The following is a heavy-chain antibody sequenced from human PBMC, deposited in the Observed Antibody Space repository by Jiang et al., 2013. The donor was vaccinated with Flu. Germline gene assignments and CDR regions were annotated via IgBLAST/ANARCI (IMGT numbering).Heavy chain of an antibody. D-gene: IGHD2-15*01. CDR3: ARVARYCSGGSCYGYYYYGMDV. Sequence: GAEVKKPGASVKVSCKASGYTFTSYYMHWVRQAPGQGLEWVGIINPSGGSTSYAQKFQGRVTMTRDTSTSTVYMELSSLRSGDTAVYYCARVARYCSGGSCYGYYYYGMDVWGQGTTVTVSS. V-gene: IGHV1-46*01. CDR2: INPSGGST. J-gene: IGHJ6*02. CDR1: GYTFTSYY.